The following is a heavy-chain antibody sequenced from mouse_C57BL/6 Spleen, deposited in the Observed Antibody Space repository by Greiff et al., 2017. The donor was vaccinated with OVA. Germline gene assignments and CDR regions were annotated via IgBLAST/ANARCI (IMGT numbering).Heavy chain of an antibody. CDR1: GYTFTDYN. CDR3: ARSGITNWYFDV. D-gene: IGHD1-1*01. Sequence: EVQLQESGPELVKPGASVKMSCKASGYTFTDYNMHWVKQSHGKSLEWIGYINPNNGGTSYNQKFKGKATVTVNKSSSTAYMELRSLTSEDSAVYYCARSGITNWYFDVWGTGTTVTVSS. V-gene: IGHV1-22*01. CDR2: INPNNGGT. J-gene: IGHJ1*03.